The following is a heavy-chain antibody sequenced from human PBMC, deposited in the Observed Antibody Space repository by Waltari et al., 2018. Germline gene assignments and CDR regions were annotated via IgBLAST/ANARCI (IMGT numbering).Heavy chain of an antibody. D-gene: IGHD6-19*01. V-gene: IGHV3-7*01. CDR3: ASEPLSSGWYGY. CDR1: GFTFSGDW. Sequence: EVQLVESGGGLVQPGGSLRLSCDASGFTFSGDWMSWVRQAPGKGLEWVANIKQDGSEKYYVDSVKGRFTISRDNAKNSLYLQMNSLRAEDTAVYYCASEPLSSGWYGYWGQGTLVTVSS. J-gene: IGHJ4*02. CDR2: IKQDGSEK.